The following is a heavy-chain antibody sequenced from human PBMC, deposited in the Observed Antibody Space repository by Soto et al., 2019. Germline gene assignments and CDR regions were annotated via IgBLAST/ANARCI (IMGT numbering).Heavy chain of an antibody. CDR3: ARDSNGYNYFWFDP. Sequence: SETLCLTCTVSGGSISSGGYYWSWIRQHPGKGLEWIGYIYYSGSTYYNPSLKSRVTISVDTSKNQFSLKLSSVTAADTAVYYCARDSNGYNYFWFDPWGQGTLVTVSS. J-gene: IGHJ5*02. D-gene: IGHD5-12*01. CDR2: IYYSGST. V-gene: IGHV4-31*03. CDR1: GGSISSGGYY.